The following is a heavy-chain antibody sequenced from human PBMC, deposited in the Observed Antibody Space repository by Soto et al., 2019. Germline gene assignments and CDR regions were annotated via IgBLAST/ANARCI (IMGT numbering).Heavy chain of an antibody. CDR1: GFTFSSYG. D-gene: IGHD3-10*01. CDR3: ARDLILWFGEALFDP. Sequence: VQLVESGGGVVQPGRSLRLSCAASGFTFSSYGMHWVRQAPGKGLEWVAVIWYDGSNKYYADSVKGRFTIARDNSKNTLYLQMNSLRAEDTAVYYCARDLILWFGEALFDPWGQGTLVTVSS. V-gene: IGHV3-33*01. CDR2: IWYDGSNK. J-gene: IGHJ5*02.